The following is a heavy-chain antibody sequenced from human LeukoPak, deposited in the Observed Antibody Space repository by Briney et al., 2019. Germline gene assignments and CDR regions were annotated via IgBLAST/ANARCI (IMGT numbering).Heavy chain of an antibody. D-gene: IGHD3-10*02. CDR1: RFTFSSYE. V-gene: IGHV3-48*03. Sequence: GGSLRLSCAASRFTFSSYEMNWVRQAPGKGLEWVSYISSSGSTIYYADSVKGRFTISRDNAKNSLYLQMNSLRAENTAVYYCAELGITMIGGVWGKGTTVTISS. CDR2: ISSSGSTI. CDR3: AELGITMIGGV. J-gene: IGHJ6*04.